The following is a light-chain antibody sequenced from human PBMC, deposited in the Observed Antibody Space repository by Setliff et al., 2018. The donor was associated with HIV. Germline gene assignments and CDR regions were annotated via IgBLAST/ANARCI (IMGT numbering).Light chain of an antibody. J-gene: IGLJ1*01. CDR3: SSYTSSNSGV. CDR1: SSDVGGYKY. Sequence: ALTQPASVSGSPGQSITISCTGTSSDVGGYKYVSWYQQHPGKAPKLMIYDVSNRPSGVSNRFSGSKSGNPASLTISGLQAEDEADYYCSSYTSSNSGVFGTGTKVTVL. CDR2: DVS. V-gene: IGLV2-14*03.